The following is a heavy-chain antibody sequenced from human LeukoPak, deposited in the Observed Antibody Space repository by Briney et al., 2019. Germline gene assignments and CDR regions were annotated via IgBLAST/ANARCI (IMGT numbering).Heavy chain of an antibody. CDR3: ARRYYYDSSGYYYRPYYFDY. J-gene: IGHJ4*02. CDR1: GYSFTSYW. Sequence: GESLKISCKGSGYSFTSYWIGWVRQMPGKGLELMGIIYPGDSDTRYSPSFQGQVTISADKSISTAYLQWSSLKASDTAMYYCARRYYYDSSGYYYRPYYFDYWGQGTLVTVSS. V-gene: IGHV5-51*01. D-gene: IGHD3-22*01. CDR2: IYPGDSDT.